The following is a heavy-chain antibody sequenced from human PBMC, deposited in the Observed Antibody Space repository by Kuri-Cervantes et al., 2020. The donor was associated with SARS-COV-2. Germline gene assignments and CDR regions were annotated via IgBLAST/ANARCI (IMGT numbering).Heavy chain of an antibody. J-gene: IGHJ3*02. CDR3: ARVFWGSGAFVI. Sequence: GESLKISCVGTGFTFSGYTMNWVRQAPGKALQWVSSISSSSSYIYYADSVKGRFTISRDNAKNSLYLQMNSLRAEDTAVYYCARVFWGSGAFVIWGQGTMVTVSS. D-gene: IGHD7-27*01. CDR1: GFTFSGYT. V-gene: IGHV3-21*01. CDR2: ISSSSSYI.